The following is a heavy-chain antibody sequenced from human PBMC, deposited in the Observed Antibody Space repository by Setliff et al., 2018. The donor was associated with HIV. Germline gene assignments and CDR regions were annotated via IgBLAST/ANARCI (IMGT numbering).Heavy chain of an antibody. V-gene: IGHV4-4*02. D-gene: IGHD1-26*01. J-gene: IGHJ4*02. Sequence: PSETLSLTCAVSGGSISSDNWWSWVRQPPGKGLEWIGYIYYSGSTNYNPSLKSRVTISVDTSKNQFSLKLSSVTAADTAVYYCARGGSGSPFDYWGQGTLVTVSS. CDR1: GGSISSDNW. CDR3: ARGGSGSPFDY. CDR2: IYYSGST.